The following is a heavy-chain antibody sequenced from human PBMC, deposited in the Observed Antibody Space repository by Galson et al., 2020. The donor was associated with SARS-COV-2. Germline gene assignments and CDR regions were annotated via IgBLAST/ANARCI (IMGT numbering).Heavy chain of an antibody. CDR1: GFTFGDYA. CDR3: TRVSEYQLLSWFDP. V-gene: IGHV3-49*03. Sequence: GESLKISCTASGFTFGDYAMSWFRQAPGKGLEWVGFIRSKAYGGTTEYAASVKGRFTILRDDSKSIAYLQMNSLKTEDTAVYYCTRVSEYQLLSWFDPWGQGTLVTVSS. CDR2: IRSKAYGGTT. J-gene: IGHJ5*02. D-gene: IGHD2-2*01.